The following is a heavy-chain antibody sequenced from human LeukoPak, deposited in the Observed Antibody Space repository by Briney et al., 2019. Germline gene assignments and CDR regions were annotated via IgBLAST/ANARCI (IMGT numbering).Heavy chain of an antibody. D-gene: IGHD1-7*01. CDR2: ISGYTGNT. V-gene: IGHV1-18*01. CDR3: ARGQITGTFGYFYYYMDV. CDR1: GYTFTTYA. Sequence: ASVKVSCKASGYTFTTYAISWVRQAPGQGLEWMGWISGYTGNTNNAQHLQGRVTMTTDTSTNTAYMELRSLRSDDTAVYYCARGQITGTFGYFYYYMDVWGKGTTVTVSS. J-gene: IGHJ6*03.